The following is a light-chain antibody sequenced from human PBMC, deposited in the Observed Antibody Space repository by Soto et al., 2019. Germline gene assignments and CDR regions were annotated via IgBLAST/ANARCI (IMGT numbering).Light chain of an antibody. CDR3: QSYDSSLSAQVV. CDR2: GNS. V-gene: IGLV1-40*01. Sequence: QSVLTQPPSVSGAPGQRVTISCTGTSSNIGAGYDVHWYQQHPGTAPKLLIYGNSNRPSGVPDRFSGSKSGTSASLAITGLQAEDDADYYCQSYDSSLSAQVVFGGGTKLTVL. CDR1: SSNIGAGYD. J-gene: IGLJ2*01.